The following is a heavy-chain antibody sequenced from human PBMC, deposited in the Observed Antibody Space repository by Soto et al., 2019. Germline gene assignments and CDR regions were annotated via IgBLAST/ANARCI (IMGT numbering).Heavy chain of an antibody. Sequence: GASVEVSCKASGYTFTSYGISWVRQAPGQGLEWMGWISAYNGNTNYAQKLQGRVTMTTDTSTSTAYMELRSLRSDDTAVYYCARMTALPLRELSPLIVWAPDTDYGMDVWGQGTTVTVSS. J-gene: IGHJ6*02. V-gene: IGHV1-18*04. CDR1: GYTFTSYG. CDR3: ARMTALPLRELSPLIVWAPDTDYGMDV. D-gene: IGHD3-16*02. CDR2: ISAYNGNT.